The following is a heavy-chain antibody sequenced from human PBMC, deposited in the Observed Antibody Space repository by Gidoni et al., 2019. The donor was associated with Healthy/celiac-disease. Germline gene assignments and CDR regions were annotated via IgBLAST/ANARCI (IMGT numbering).Heavy chain of an antibody. CDR2: INHSGST. V-gene: IGHV4-34*01. J-gene: IGHJ4*02. CDR1: GGSFSGYY. D-gene: IGHD1-26*01. Sequence: QVQLQQWGAGLLKPSETLSLTCAVSGGSFSGYYWSWIRQPPGKGLEWIGEINHSGSTNYNPSLKSRVTISVDTSKNQFSLKLSSVTAADTAVYYCARGLRSDYWGQGTLVTVSS. CDR3: ARGLRSDY.